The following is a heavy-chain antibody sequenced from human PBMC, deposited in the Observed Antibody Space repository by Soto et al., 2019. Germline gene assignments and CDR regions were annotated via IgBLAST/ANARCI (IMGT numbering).Heavy chain of an antibody. CDR2: ISYDGSNK. CDR1: GFTFSSYG. CDR3: AKDLGADSSGWYNWYFDL. J-gene: IGHJ2*01. Sequence: LRLSCAASGFTFSSYGMHWVRQAPGKGLEWVAVISYDGSNKYYADSVKGRFTISRDNSKNTLYLQMNSLRAEDTAVYYCAKDLGADSSGWYNWYFDLWGRGTLVTVSS. V-gene: IGHV3-30*18. D-gene: IGHD6-19*01.